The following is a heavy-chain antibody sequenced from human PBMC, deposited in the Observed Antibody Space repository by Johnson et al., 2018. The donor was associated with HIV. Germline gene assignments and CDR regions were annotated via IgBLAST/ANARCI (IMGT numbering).Heavy chain of an antibody. Sequence: QLVESGGGLVQPGGSLRLSCAASGFTFSSYAMHWVRQAPGKGLEWVSPISGNGFSTSYADSVRGRFTIPRDNSKNTLYLQMNRLRAEDTALYYCAKTGNAGYSGGSGGFDIWGQGTMVTVSS. CDR1: GFTFSSYA. CDR3: AKTGNAGYSGGSGGFDI. CDR2: ISGNGFST. V-gene: IGHV3-23*04. D-gene: IGHD6-25*01. J-gene: IGHJ3*02.